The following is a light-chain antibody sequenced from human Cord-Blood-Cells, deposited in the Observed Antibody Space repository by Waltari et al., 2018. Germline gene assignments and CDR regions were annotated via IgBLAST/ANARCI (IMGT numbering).Light chain of an antibody. V-gene: IGKV1-39*01. Sequence: DIHMTHSPSSLSASVGDRVTITFRTSQSISSYLNWYQQKPGKAPKLLIYAASSLQSGVPSSFSGSGSGTDFTLTISSLQPEDFATYYCQQSYSTPWTFGQGTKVEIK. J-gene: IGKJ1*01. CDR2: AAS. CDR1: QSISSY. CDR3: QQSYSTPWT.